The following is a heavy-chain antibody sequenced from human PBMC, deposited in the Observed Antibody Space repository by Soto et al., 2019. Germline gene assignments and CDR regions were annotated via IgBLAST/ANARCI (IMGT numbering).Heavy chain of an antibody. CDR3: ARREERNYDILTGYYRGNWFDP. CDR2: IYYSWRT. D-gene: IGHD3-9*01. CDR1: GGSISSSSYY. V-gene: IGHV4-39*01. Sequence: QLQLQESGPGLVKPSETLSLTCTVSGGSISSSSYYWVWIRQPPGKGLEWIGSIYYSWRTYYNPSLKSRITISVDTSKNQFSLKLSSVTAADTAVYYCARREERNYDILTGYYRGNWFDPWGQGTLVTVSS. J-gene: IGHJ5*02.